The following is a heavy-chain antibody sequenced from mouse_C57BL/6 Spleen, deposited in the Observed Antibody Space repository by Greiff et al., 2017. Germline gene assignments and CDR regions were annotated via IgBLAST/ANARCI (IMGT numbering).Heavy chain of an antibody. CDR2: IDPSDSET. J-gene: IGHJ4*01. CDR1: GYTFTSYW. D-gene: IGHD1-1*01. CDR3: ARRSSYGAMDY. Sequence: QVHVKQPGAELVRPGSSVKLSCKASGYTFTSYWMHWVKQRPIQGLEWIGNIDPSDSETHYNQKFKDKATLTVDKSSSTAYMQLSSLTSEDSAVYYCARRSSYGAMDYWGQGTSVTVSS. V-gene: IGHV1-52*01.